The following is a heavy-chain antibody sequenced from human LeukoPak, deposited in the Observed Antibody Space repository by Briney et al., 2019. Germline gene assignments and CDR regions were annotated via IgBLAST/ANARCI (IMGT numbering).Heavy chain of an antibody. D-gene: IGHD6-13*01. Sequence: SETLSLTCTVSGGSISNKYWSWIRQPPGKGLEWIGYIYYGGSTNYNPSLKSRVTILVDTSKNQFSLKLSSVTAADTAVYYCARDKIAAAGLQADYYYFYYMDVWGKGTTVTVSS. CDR1: GGSISNKY. J-gene: IGHJ6*03. V-gene: IGHV4-59*01. CDR3: ARDKIAAAGLQADYYYFYYMDV. CDR2: IYYGGST.